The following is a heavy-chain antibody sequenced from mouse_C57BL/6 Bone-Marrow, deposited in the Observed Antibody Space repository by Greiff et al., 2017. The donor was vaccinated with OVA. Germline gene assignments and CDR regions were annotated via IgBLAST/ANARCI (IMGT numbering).Heavy chain of an antibody. J-gene: IGHJ4*01. Sequence: EVQVVESGGGLVKPGGSLKLSCVASGFTFSSYAMSWVRQTLEKRLEWVATISDGGSYTYYPDNVKGRFTISRDNAKNNLYLQRSHLKSEDTAMYYCARDPNYYGSSYAMDYWGQGTSVTGSS. V-gene: IGHV5-4*01. CDR3: ARDPNYYGSSYAMDY. CDR2: ISDGGSYT. D-gene: IGHD1-1*01. CDR1: GFTFSSYA.